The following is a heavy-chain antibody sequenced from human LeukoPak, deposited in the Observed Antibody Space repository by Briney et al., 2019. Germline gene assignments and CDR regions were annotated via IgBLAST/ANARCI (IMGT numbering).Heavy chain of an antibody. J-gene: IGHJ4*02. CDR1: GYTFTGYY. Sequence: ASVKVSCKASGYTFTGYYMHWVRQAPGQGLEWMGRINPNSGGTNYAQKFQGRVTMTRDTSISTAYMELSRLRSDDTAVYYCATAWVYYGSGSYYNDWGQGTLVTVSS. D-gene: IGHD3-10*01. CDR3: ATAWVYYGSGSYYND. V-gene: IGHV1-2*06. CDR2: INPNSGGT.